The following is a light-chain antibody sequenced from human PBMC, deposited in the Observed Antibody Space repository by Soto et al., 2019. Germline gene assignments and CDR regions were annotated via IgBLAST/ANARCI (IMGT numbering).Light chain of an antibody. Sequence: QSALTQPASVSGSPGQSVTISCAGTSGDVGGYNYVSWYQQHPGKAPKLMIHAVTNRPSGVSNRFSGSKSGNTASLTISSLQAEDEADYYCCSYTGASTYVFGTGGKLTVL. CDR1: SGDVGGYNY. CDR3: CSYTGASTYV. CDR2: AVT. J-gene: IGLJ1*01. V-gene: IGLV2-14*01.